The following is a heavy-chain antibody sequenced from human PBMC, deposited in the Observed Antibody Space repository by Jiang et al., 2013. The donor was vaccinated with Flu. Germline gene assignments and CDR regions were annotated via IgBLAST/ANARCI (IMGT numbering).Heavy chain of an antibody. D-gene: IGHD2-15*01. Sequence: SNSGSYTHYADSVKGRFTISRDNAKNSLYLQMNSLRAEDTAVYYCARRFCSGGSCYPTAFDYWGQGTLVTVSS. J-gene: IGHJ4*02. V-gene: IGHV3-11*06. CDR2: SNSGSYT. CDR3: ARRFCSGGSCYPTAFDY.